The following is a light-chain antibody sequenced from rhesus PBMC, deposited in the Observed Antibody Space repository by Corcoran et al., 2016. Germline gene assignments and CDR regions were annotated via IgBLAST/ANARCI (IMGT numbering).Light chain of an antibody. J-gene: IGKJ3*01. CDR2: KAS. CDR1: QSISTW. CDR3: KQYSSGLT. V-gene: IGKV1-22*01. Sequence: DIQMTQSPSSLSASVGDTVTITCRASQSISTWLAWYQQKPGKAPNLRIYKASTLQSGVPSRFSGSGSGTECTFTITSLQSEDFATYYCKQYSSGLTFGPGTKLDIK.